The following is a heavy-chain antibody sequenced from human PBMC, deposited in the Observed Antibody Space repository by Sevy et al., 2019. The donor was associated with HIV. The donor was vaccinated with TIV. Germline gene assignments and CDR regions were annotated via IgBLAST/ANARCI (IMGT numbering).Heavy chain of an antibody. CDR1: GGSISSGSYY. CDR3: ARESGDCSSTSCYEGVFDY. V-gene: IGHV4-61*02. D-gene: IGHD2-2*01. J-gene: IGHJ4*02. Sequence: SETLSLTCTVSGGSISSGSYYWSWIRQPAGKGLEWIGRIYTSGSTNYNPSLKSPFTISVDTSKNQFSLKLSSVTAADTAMYYCARESGDCSSTSCYEGVFDYWGQGTLVTVSS. CDR2: IYTSGST.